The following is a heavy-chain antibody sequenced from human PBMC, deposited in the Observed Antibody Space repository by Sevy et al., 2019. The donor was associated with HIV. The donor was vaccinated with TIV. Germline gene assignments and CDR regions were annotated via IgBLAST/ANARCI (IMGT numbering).Heavy chain of an antibody. CDR3: NTERFRYCSGGTCLSSDF. D-gene: IGHD2-15*01. Sequence: GSLRLSCAASGFTFSNAWMNWVRQAPGKGLEWVGRIRSKSDGETTDDAAPVKGRFTISRDDSKNTLYLQMNNLKTEDTGGYYCNTERFRYCSGGTCLSSDFWGQGTLVTVSS. CDR1: GFTFSNAW. V-gene: IGHV3-15*01. J-gene: IGHJ4*02. CDR2: IRSKSDGETT.